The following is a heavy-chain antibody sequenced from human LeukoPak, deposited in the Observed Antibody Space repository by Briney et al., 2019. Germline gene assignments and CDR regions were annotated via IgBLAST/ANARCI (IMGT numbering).Heavy chain of an antibody. D-gene: IGHD2-2*01. J-gene: IGHJ3*02. CDR3: ARDSVVPAAIFGAFDI. V-gene: IGHV3-21*01. Sequence: GGSLRLSCAASGFTFSSYSMNWVRQAPGKGLEWVSSISSSSSYIYYADSVKGRFTISRDNAKNSLYLQMNSLRAEDTAVYYCARDSVVPAAIFGAFDIWGQGTMVTVSS. CDR2: ISSSSSYI. CDR1: GFTFSSYS.